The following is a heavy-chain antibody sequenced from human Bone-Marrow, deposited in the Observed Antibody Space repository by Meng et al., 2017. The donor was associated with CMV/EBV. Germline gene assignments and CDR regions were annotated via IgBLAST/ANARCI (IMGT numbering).Heavy chain of an antibody. CDR2: ISSSGSTI. D-gene: IGHD2-2*02. CDR1: GFTFSSYE. J-gene: IGHJ5*02. CDR3: ARDNGYCSSTSCYTGWFDP. V-gene: IGHV3-48*03. Sequence: GESLKISCAASGFTFSSYEMNWVRQAPGKGLEWVSYISSSGSTIYYADSVKGRFTISRDNAKNSLYLQMNSLRAEDTAVYYCARDNGYCSSTSCYTGWFDPWGQGTLVTVSS.